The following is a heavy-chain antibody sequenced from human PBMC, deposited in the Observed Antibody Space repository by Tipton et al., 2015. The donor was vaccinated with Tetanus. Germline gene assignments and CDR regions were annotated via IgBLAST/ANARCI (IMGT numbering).Heavy chain of an antibody. CDR3: ARGPRWFSGTSHFDY. CDR1: GYTFANYG. CDR2: INPYNGNT. D-gene: IGHD3-10*01. Sequence: QSGPEVKKPGASVKVSCKASGYTFANYGISWVRQAPGQGLEWMGWINPYNGNTNFAQKFQGRVTMTTDTSTSTAYMALGSLTSDDTALYYCARGPRWFSGTSHFDYWGQGTLVTVSS. J-gene: IGHJ4*02. V-gene: IGHV1-18*01.